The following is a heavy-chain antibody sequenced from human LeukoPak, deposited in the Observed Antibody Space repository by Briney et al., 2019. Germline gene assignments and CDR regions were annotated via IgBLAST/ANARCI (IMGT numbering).Heavy chain of an antibody. J-gene: IGHJ4*02. Sequence: SETLSLTCTVSGDSISSYYWSWIRQPAGKGLEWIGRIHPGGSTNYNPSLKSRVTLSVDTSKNQFSLKLNSVTAADTVVYYCARGPPPDFDYWGRGTLVTVSS. CDR3: ARGPPPDFDY. CDR2: IHPGGST. V-gene: IGHV4-4*07. CDR1: GDSISSYY.